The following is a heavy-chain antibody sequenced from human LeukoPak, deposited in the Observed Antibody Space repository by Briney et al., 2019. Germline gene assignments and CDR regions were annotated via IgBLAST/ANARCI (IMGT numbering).Heavy chain of an antibody. Sequence: SETLSLNCTVSGGSISSSSYYWGWIRQPPGKGLEWIGSIYYSGSTYYNPPLKSRVTISVDTSKNQFSLKLSSVTAADTAVYYCARSYSRVDSLLWFGEYRGYYFDYWGQGTLVTVSS. J-gene: IGHJ4*02. CDR3: ARSYSRVDSLLWFGEYRGYYFDY. CDR1: GGSISSSSYY. CDR2: IYYSGST. D-gene: IGHD3-10*01. V-gene: IGHV4-39*01.